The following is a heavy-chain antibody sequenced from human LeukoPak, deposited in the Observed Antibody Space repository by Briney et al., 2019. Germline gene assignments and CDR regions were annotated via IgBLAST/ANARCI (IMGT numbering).Heavy chain of an antibody. CDR3: ARVHSSGYGASYYFDY. CDR1: GFTFSSYA. V-gene: IGHV3-30-3*01. CDR2: ISYDGSNK. Sequence: PGGSLRLSCAASGFTFSSYAMHWVRQAPGKGLEWVAVISYDGSNKYYADSVKGRFTISRDNSKNTLYLQMNSLRAEDTAVYYCARVHSSGYGASYYFDYWGQGTLVTVSS. J-gene: IGHJ4*02. D-gene: IGHD3-22*01.